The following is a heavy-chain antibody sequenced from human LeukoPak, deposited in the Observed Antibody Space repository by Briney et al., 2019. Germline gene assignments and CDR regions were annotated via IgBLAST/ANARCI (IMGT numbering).Heavy chain of an antibody. D-gene: IGHD1-26*01. CDR3: AISPSGSYSDY. CDR2: INPSCGST. V-gene: IGHV1-46*01. J-gene: IGHJ4*02. Sequence: VASVKVSFKASGYTFTSYYMHWVRQPPGQGLGLMGIINPSCGSTSYAQKFQSRVTITRDPSTSTVYMELSSLRSEDTAVYYCAISPSGSYSDYWGQGTLVTVSS. CDR1: GYTFTSYY.